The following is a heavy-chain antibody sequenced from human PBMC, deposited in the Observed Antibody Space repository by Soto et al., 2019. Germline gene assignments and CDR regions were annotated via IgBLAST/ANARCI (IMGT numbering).Heavy chain of an antibody. CDR3: ACVAKFTTRWLDP. CDR2: INPSCGST. D-gene: IGHD5-12*01. Sequence: QVQLVQSGAEAKKPGASVKVSCKASGYTFTSYYMHLVRQAPGQGLEWMGMINPSCGSTSYSQKCQGRVTMTRDKSTRTVYMELSSLRAEDTAVYYCACVAKFTTRWLDPWGQGTLVTVSS. J-gene: IGHJ5*02. V-gene: IGHV1-46*01. CDR1: GYTFTSYY.